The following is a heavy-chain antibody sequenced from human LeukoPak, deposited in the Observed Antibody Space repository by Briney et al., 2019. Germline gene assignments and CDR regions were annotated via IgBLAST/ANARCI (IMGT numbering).Heavy chain of an antibody. CDR1: GFTFSSYG. V-gene: IGHV3-23*01. J-gene: IGHJ3*02. D-gene: IGHD6-13*01. Sequence: GGSLRLSCAASGFTFSSYGMSWVRQAPGKGLEWVSAISGRSGSTYYADSVKGRFTISRDNSKNTLYLQMNSLRAEDTAVYYCAKAEQQLSYTYDAFDIWGQGTMVTVSS. CDR2: ISGRSGST. CDR3: AKAEQQLSYTYDAFDI.